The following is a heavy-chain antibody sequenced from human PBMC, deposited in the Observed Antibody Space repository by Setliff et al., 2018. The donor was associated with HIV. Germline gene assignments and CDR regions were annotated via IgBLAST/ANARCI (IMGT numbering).Heavy chain of an antibody. CDR1: GGSISSSSYY. CDR2: IYYRGST. D-gene: IGHD6-13*01. V-gene: IGHV4-39*07. CDR3: ARGRGSSSSWPIDY. Sequence: PSETLSLTCTVSGGSISSSSYYWGWIRQPPGKGLEWIGSIYYRGSTYYNPSLKSRVTISVDTSKNQFSLKLNSVTAADTAVYFCARGRGSSSSWPIDYWGQGTLVTVSS. J-gene: IGHJ4*02.